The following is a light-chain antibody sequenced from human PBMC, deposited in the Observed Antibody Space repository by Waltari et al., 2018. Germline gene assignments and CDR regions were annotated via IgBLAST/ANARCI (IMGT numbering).Light chain of an antibody. V-gene: IGKV3-15*01. CDR1: QSVSRN. J-gene: IGKJ5*01. CDR3: QQYNDWPLP. Sequence: EIVMTQSPATLSVSPGERATLSCRASQSVSRNVAWYQQKPGQAARLLIYGASTRATGIPARFSGSGSGTEFTLTISSLQSEDFAVYYCQQYNDWPLPFGQGTRLDIK. CDR2: GAS.